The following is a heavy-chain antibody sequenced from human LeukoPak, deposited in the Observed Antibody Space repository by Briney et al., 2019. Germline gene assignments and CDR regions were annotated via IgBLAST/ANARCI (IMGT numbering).Heavy chain of an antibody. V-gene: IGHV3-66*01. D-gene: IGHD2-2*03. CDR1: GFTVSSNY. CDR3: ARDGYCSSTSCLSPGAFDI. CDR2: IYSGGST. Sequence: GGSLRLSCAAPGFTVSSNYMSWVRQAPGKGLEWVSVIYSGGSTYYADSVKGRFTISRDNSKNTLYLQMNSLRAEDTAVYYCARDGYCSSTSCLSPGAFDIWGQGTMVTVSS. J-gene: IGHJ3*02.